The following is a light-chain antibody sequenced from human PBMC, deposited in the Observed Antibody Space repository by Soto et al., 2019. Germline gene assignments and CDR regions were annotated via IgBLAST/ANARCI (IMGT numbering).Light chain of an antibody. CDR2: ELI. Sequence: QSALTQPPSASGSPGQSVTISCTGTSSDVGAYNFVSWYQQHPGKAPKLMIYELIRRPSGVPDRFSVSKSGNTASLTVSGLQAEDEADYYCSSYAGSHNWVFGGGTQLTVL. CDR1: SSDVGAYNF. V-gene: IGLV2-8*01. J-gene: IGLJ2*01. CDR3: SSYAGSHNWV.